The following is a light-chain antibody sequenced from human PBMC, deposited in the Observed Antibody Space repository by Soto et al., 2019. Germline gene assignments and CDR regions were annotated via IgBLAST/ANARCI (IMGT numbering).Light chain of an antibody. J-gene: IGKJ3*01. CDR1: QSGNNN. V-gene: IGKV3-15*01. Sequence: ELVMTQSPVTLSVSPGVRATLSCTASQSGNNNVAWYQQKPGHTPTLLIYSASIGATGTPARFSGSGSGSDFTLTISSLQSEDFAVYYCQQYNKWPLTFGPGTKVDIK. CDR2: SAS. CDR3: QQYNKWPLT.